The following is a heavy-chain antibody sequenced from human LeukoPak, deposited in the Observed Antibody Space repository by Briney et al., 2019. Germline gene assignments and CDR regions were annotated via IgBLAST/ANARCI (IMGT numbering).Heavy chain of an antibody. CDR1: GYTFTGSY. J-gene: IGHJ4*02. CDR2: INPNSGVS. CDR3: ARVKGRVFGVITTKERYFDY. D-gene: IGHD3-3*01. V-gene: IGHV1-2*02. Sequence: AASVKVSCKASGYTFTGSYMHWVRQAPGQGLEWMGWINPNSGVSNYVQKFRGRVTMTRDTSISTAYMELSRLTSDDTAVYYCARVKGRVFGVITTKERYFDYWGQGTLVTVSS.